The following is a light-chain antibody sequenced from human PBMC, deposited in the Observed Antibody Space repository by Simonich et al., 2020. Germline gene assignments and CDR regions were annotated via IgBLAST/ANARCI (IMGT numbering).Light chain of an antibody. CDR3: QQYYSTPYT. Sequence: DIVMTQSPDSLAVSLGERAPINCKSSQGVLYSSNNKNYLAWYQQKPGQPPKLLIYWASTRESGVPARFSGSGSGTDFTLTISSLQAEDVAVYYCQQYYSTPYTFGQGTKLEIK. CDR2: WAS. J-gene: IGKJ2*01. V-gene: IGKV4-1*01. CDR1: QGVLYSSNNKNY.